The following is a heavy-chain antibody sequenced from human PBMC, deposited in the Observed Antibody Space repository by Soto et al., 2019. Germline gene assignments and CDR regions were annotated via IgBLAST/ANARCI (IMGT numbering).Heavy chain of an antibody. V-gene: IGHV1-69*06. Sequence: QVQLVQSGAEVKKPGSSVKVSCKASGGTFSSYAISWVRQAPGQGLEWMGGIIPIFGTANYAQKFQGRVTITADKSTSTAYMELSSLRSEDTAVYYCARRRCSGGSCYSYYYYGMDVWGQGTPVTVSS. CDR3: ARRRCSGGSCYSYYYYGMDV. D-gene: IGHD2-15*01. J-gene: IGHJ6*02. CDR1: GGTFSSYA. CDR2: IIPIFGTA.